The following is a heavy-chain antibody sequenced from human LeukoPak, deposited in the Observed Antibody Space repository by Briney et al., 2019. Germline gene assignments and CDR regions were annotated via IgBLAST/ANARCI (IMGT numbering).Heavy chain of an antibody. CDR2: IYPGDSDT. J-gene: IGHJ3*01. Sequence: PGESLKISCKGSGYTFTNSWTSWLRQRPGKALNWMGIIYPGDSDTRYSPSFQGQVTISADKSISTAYVQWSSLKASDSAIYYCATAVAQTHAFDFWGQGTMVTVSS. D-gene: IGHD4-23*01. CDR3: ATAVAQTHAFDF. V-gene: IGHV5-51*01. CDR1: GYTFTNSW.